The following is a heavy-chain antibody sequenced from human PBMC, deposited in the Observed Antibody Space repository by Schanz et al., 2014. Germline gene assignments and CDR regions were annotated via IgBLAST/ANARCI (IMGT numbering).Heavy chain of an antibody. CDR3: AKVAPAATYLDS. Sequence: EVQLLESGGGLVQPGGSLRISCAASGFTFSGYAMSWVRQAPGKGLEWVSSIVGGGGRTYYADSVKGRFTISRDNSKNTLFLQMNSLSAEDTAVYYCAKVAPAATYLDSWGLGTLVTVSS. V-gene: IGHV3-23*01. CDR1: GFTFSGYA. CDR2: IVGGGGRT. D-gene: IGHD2-2*01. J-gene: IGHJ4*02.